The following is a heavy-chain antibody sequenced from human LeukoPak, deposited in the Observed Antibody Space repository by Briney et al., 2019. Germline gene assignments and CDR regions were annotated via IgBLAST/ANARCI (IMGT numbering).Heavy chain of an antibody. D-gene: IGHD3-10*01. V-gene: IGHV3-53*01. CDR2: IYSGGST. CDR3: ARDGSGGAFDP. CDR1: GSTFSSYV. J-gene: IGHJ5*02. Sequence: GESLRLSCTTSGSTFSSYVMHWVRQAPGKGLEWVAVIYSGGSTYYADSVKGRFTISRDNSKNTLYLQMNSLRAEDTAVYYCARDGSGGAFDPWGQGTLVTVSS.